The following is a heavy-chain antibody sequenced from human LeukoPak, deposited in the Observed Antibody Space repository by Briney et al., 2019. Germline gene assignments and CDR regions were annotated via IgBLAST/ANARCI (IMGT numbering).Heavy chain of an antibody. J-gene: IGHJ4*02. CDR1: GDSISSGGYY. CDR2: IYYSGST. V-gene: IGHV4-31*03. D-gene: IGHD3-9*01. CDR3: ARGGSSVLRYFDWIKPFDY. Sequence: SETLSLTCTVSGDSISSGGYYWSWIRQHPGKGLEGIGYIYYSGSTYYNPSLKSRVTISVDTSKNQFSLKLSSVTAADTAVYYCARGGSSVLRYFDWIKPFDYWGQGTLVTVSS.